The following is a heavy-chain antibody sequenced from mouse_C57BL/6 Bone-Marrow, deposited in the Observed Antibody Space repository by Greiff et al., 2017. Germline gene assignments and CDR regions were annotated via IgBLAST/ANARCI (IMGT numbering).Heavy chain of an antibody. J-gene: IGHJ1*03. CDR2: IYPRSGNT. CDR1: GYTFTSYG. V-gene: IGHV1-81*01. Sequence: QVQLQQSGAELARPGASVKLSCKASGYTFTSYGISWVKQRTGQGLEWIGEIYPRSGNTYYNEKFQGKATLTADKSSSTAYMELRSLTSEDSAVYFGARTGYYVHHWYFDVWGTGTTVTVSS. CDR3: ARTGYYVHHWYFDV. D-gene: IGHD2-3*01.